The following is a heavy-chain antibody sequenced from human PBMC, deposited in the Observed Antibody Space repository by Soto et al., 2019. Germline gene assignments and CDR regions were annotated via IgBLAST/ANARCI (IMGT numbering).Heavy chain of an antibody. CDR1: GGSISSYY. Sequence: SETLSLTCTVSGGSISSYYWSWIRQPPGKGLEWIGYIYYSGSTNYNPSLKSRVTISVDTSKNQFSLKLSSVTAADTAVYYCARYSSSWKGGGWFDPWGQGTLVTVSS. CDR3: ARYSSSWKGGGWFDP. D-gene: IGHD6-13*01. CDR2: IYYSGST. V-gene: IGHV4-59*01. J-gene: IGHJ5*02.